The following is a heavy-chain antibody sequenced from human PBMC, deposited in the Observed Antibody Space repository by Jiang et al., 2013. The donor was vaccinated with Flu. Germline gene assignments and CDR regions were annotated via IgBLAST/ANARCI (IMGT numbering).Heavy chain of an antibody. CDR3: ARDLVYSYGYQPLRY. V-gene: IGHV3-7*03. Sequence: QLLESGGGLVQPGGSLRLSCAASGFTFSSYWMSWVRQAPGKGLEWVANIRQDGSEKYYVDSVKGRFTISRDNAKNSLYLQMNSLRAEDTAVYYCARDLVYSYGYQPLRYGGQETLVTVSS. CDR1: GFTFSSYW. CDR2: IRQDGSEK. J-gene: IGHJ4*02. D-gene: IGHD5-18*01.